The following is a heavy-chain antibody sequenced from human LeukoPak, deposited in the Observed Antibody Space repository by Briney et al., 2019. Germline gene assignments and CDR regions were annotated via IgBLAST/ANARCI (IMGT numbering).Heavy chain of an antibody. CDR2: SNDSGGT. D-gene: IGHD1-26*01. V-gene: IGHV4-34*01. CDR1: GGSISSYY. CDR3: ARLSVIVGAALEYYYYYMDV. Sequence: SGTLSLTCTVSGGSISSYYWSWIRQPPGKRLEWVGESNDSGGTNYNPSLKSRVTISADKSKNQVSLRLTSVTAADTAVYYCARLSVIVGAALEYYYYYMDVWGQGTTVTVSS. J-gene: IGHJ6*03.